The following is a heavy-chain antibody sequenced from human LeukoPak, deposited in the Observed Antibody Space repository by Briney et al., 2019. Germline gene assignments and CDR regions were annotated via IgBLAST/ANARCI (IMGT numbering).Heavy chain of an antibody. V-gene: IGHV1-18*01. CDR1: GYTFTSYG. D-gene: IGHD4-17*01. Sequence: ASVKVSCKASGYTFTSYGISWVRQAPGQGLEWMGWISAYNGNTNYAQKLQGRVTMTTDTSTSTAYMELRSLRSDDTAVYYCAREWGTSGDYDWFDPWGQGTLVTVSS. J-gene: IGHJ5*02. CDR3: AREWGTSGDYDWFDP. CDR2: ISAYNGNT.